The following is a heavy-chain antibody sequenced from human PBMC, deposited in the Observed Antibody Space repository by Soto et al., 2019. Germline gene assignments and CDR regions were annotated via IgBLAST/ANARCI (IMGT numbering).Heavy chain of an antibody. CDR3: ASPSTTMVRGVWSYGMDV. J-gene: IGHJ6*02. V-gene: IGHV4-34*01. CDR1: GGSFSGYY. Sequence: SETLSLTCAVYGGSFSGYYWSWIRQPPGKGLEWIGEINHSGSTNYNPSLKSRVTISVDTSKNQFSLKLSSVTAADTAVYYCASPSTTMVRGVWSYGMDVWGQGTTVTVSS. D-gene: IGHD3-10*01. CDR2: INHSGST.